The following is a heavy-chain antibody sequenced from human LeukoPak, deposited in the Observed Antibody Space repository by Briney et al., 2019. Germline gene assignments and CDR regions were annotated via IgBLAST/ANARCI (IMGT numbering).Heavy chain of an antibody. CDR2: IYYSGST. V-gene: IGHV4-59*01. CDR1: GGSTSSYY. J-gene: IGHJ4*02. CDR3: ARSGGYSGYYDY. Sequence: SETLSLTCTVSGGSTSSYYWSWIRQPPGKGLEWIGYIYYSGSTNYNPSLKSRVTISVDTSKNQFSLKLSSVTAADTAVYYCARSGGYSGYYDYWGQGTLVTVSS. D-gene: IGHD5-12*01.